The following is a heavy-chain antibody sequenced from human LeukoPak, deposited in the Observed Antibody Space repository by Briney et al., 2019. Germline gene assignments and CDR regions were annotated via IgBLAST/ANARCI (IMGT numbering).Heavy chain of an antibody. CDR2: ISWNSGSI. CDR3: AKAPRGGYSSGWYGGAIDY. CDR1: GFTFDDYA. V-gene: IGHV3-9*01. D-gene: IGHD6-19*01. Sequence: GGSLRLSCAASGFTFDDYATHCVRQAPGKGREGVSGISWNSGSIGYADSVKGRFAISRDNAKTSLYLQMNSLRAEDTALYYCAKAPRGGYSSGWYGGAIDYWGQGTLVTVSS. J-gene: IGHJ4*02.